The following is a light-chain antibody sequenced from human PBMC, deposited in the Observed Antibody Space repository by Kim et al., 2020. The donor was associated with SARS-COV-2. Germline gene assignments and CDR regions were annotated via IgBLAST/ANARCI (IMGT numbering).Light chain of an antibody. Sequence: QSVLTQPPSASGTPGQRVTISCSGSSSNIGSNYVYWYQQLPGTAPKLLIYRNNQRPSGVPDRFSGSKSGNTASLTISGLQAEDEADYYCSSYTSSSRVFGGGTQLTVL. CDR1: SSNIGSNY. J-gene: IGLJ3*02. CDR3: SSYTSSSRV. CDR2: RNN. V-gene: IGLV1-47*01.